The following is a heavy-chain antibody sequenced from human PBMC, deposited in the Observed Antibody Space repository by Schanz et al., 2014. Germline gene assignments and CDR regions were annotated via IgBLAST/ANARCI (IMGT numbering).Heavy chain of an antibody. CDR2: ISGSGGST. CDR3: AKGFGGYDLVLDY. Sequence: EVQLVESGGGLVQPGRSLRLSCAASGFTFDDYAMHWVRQAPGKGLEWVSAISGSGGSTYYADSVKGRFTISRDNSKNTLSLQMNSLRAEDTAVYYCAKGFGGYDLVLDYWGQGTTVSVSS. D-gene: IGHD5-12*01. CDR1: GFTFDDYA. V-gene: IGHV3-23*04. J-gene: IGHJ4*02.